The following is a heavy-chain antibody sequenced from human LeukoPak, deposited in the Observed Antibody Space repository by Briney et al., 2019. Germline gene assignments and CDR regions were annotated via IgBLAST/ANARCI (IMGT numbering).Heavy chain of an antibody. V-gene: IGHV3-23*01. CDR2: ISDNGGST. J-gene: IGHJ4*02. Sequence: QPGESLRLSCAASGFTLSNYAMSWVRQAPGQGLEWVSTISDNGGSTYYADSVKGRSTLSRDNSKSTLSLQMNSLRDDDTALYYCATQNFDYWGPGTLVTVSS. CDR1: GFTLSNYA. CDR3: ATQNFDY.